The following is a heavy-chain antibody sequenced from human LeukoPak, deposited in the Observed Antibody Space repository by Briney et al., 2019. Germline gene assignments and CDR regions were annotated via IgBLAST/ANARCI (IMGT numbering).Heavy chain of an antibody. J-gene: IGHJ5*02. CDR1: GYSFTSYW. V-gene: IGHV5-51*01. CDR2: IYPGDSDT. Sequence: PGESLKISCKGSGYSFTSYWIGWVRQMPGKGLEWMGIIYPGDSDTRYSPSFQGQVTISADKSIGTAYLQWSSLKASDTAMYYCARRAPGGDYGRDLNWFDPWGQGTLVTVSS. D-gene: IGHD4-17*01. CDR3: ARRAPGGDYGRDLNWFDP.